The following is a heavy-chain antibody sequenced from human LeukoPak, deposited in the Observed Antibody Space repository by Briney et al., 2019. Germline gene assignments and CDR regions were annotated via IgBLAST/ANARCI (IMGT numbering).Heavy chain of an antibody. CDR1: GYTFTSYG. V-gene: IGHV1-18*01. CDR2: ISAYNGNT. D-gene: IGHD3-16*01. Sequence: ASVKVSCKTSGYTFTSYGISWARQAPGQGLEWMGWISAYNGNTNYEQKLQGRVTMTTDTSTSTAYMELRSLRSDDTAVYYCARDLRPVVIGSLGYWGQGTLVTVSS. CDR3: ARDLRPVVIGSLGY. J-gene: IGHJ4*02.